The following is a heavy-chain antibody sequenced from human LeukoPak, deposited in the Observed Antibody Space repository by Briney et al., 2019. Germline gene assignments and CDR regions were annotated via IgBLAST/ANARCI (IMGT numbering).Heavy chain of an antibody. CDR2: ISGGGGST. Sequence: GGSLRLSCAASGFTFDDYAMHWVRQAPGKGLEWVSLISGGGGSTYYADSVKGRFTISRDSSKNSLYLQMNSLRTEDTALYYCAKGPSGGSGYYYYYYYMDVWGKGTTVTVSS. D-gene: IGHD3-10*01. V-gene: IGHV3-43*02. CDR3: AKGPSGGSGYYYYYYYMDV. J-gene: IGHJ6*03. CDR1: GFTFDDYA.